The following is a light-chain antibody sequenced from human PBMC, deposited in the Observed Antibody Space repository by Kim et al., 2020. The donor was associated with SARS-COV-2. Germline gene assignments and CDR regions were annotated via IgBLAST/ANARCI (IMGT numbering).Light chain of an antibody. Sequence: LSPGERATLSCRASQSVSPAYLVWYQQKVGQAPRLLLYATSSRANGVPDRFSGSGSETEFSLTISGLEPDDFAVYYCQQCQTPPLTFGGGTKVEI. J-gene: IGKJ4*01. CDR3: QQCQTPPLT. CDR1: QSVSPAY. V-gene: IGKV3-20*01. CDR2: ATS.